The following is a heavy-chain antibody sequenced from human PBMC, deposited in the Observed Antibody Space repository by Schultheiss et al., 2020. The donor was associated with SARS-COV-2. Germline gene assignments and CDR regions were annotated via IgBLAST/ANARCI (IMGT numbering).Heavy chain of an antibody. CDR3: ARVRTDLGRVGYYYGMDV. D-gene: IGHD1/OR15-1a*01. Sequence: GGSLRLSCAASGFTFSRYSMNWVRQAPGKGLEWVSSISSSSSYTNYADSVKGRFTISRDNAKNSLYLQMNSLRAEDTAVYYCARVRTDLGRVGYYYGMDVWGQGTTVTVSS. V-gene: IGHV3-21*01. CDR2: ISSSSSYT. CDR1: GFTFSRYS. J-gene: IGHJ6*02.